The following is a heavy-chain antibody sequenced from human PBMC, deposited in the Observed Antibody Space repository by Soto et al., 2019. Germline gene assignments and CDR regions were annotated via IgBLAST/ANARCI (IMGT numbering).Heavy chain of an antibody. CDR2: IYYIGST. V-gene: IGHV4-31*03. CDR1: GGSISSGGYY. CDR3: ARSVFP. J-gene: IGHJ5*02. Sequence: TLSLTCTVSGGSISSGGYYWNWIRQHPGKGLEWIGYIYYIGSTYYNPSLKSRVTISLDTSKNQFSLRLSSVTAADTAVYYCARSVFPWGQETLVTVSS.